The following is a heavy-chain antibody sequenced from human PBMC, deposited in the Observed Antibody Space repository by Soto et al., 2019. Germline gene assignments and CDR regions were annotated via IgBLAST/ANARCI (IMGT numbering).Heavy chain of an antibody. J-gene: IGHJ6*02. D-gene: IGHD2-15*01. Sequence: EVQLVESGGGLVQPGGSLRLSCAASGFTFRSYWMSWVRQAPGKGLEWVANIKQDGSEKYYVDSVKGRFTISRDNAKNSLYLQMNSLRAEDTAVYYCARSPAGLRKVDYYYYGMDVWGQGTTVTVSS. CDR3: ARSPAGLRKVDYYYYGMDV. CDR2: IKQDGSEK. CDR1: GFTFRSYW. V-gene: IGHV3-7*05.